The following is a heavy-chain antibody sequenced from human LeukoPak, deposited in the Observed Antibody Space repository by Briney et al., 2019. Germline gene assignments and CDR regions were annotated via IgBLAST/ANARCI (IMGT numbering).Heavy chain of an antibody. J-gene: IGHJ4*02. CDR1: GFSFPNYA. D-gene: IGHD3-10*01. Sequence: HSGGSLRLSCAASGFSFPNYAMTWVRQAPGRGLEWVSTLTGDGSTTYYADSVKGRFTISRDNSRNTVFLQMDSLRAEDTAVYYCARDARGQGYFDYWGQGTLVTVSS. CDR2: LTGDGSTT. CDR3: ARDARGQGYFDY. V-gene: IGHV3-23*01.